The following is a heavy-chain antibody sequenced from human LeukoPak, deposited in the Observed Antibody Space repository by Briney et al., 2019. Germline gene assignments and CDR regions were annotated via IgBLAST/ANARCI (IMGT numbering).Heavy chain of an antibody. CDR3: ARGRSGYPEGTFDY. J-gene: IGHJ4*02. CDR2: MNPNSGNT. Sequence: ASVKVSCKASGYTFTSYDINWVRQATGQGLEWMGWMNPNSGNTGYAQKFQGRVTMTRNTSITTAYMELISLRSEDTAVYYCARGRSGYPEGTFDYWGQGTLVTVSS. V-gene: IGHV1-8*01. CDR1: GYTFTSYD. D-gene: IGHD5-12*01.